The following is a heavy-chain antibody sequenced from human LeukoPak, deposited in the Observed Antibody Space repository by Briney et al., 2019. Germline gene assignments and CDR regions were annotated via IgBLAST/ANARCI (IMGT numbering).Heavy chain of an antibody. CDR2: ISGSGGST. CDR1: GFTFSSYS. CDR3: AKDSFPFIPAAENWFDP. J-gene: IGHJ5*02. D-gene: IGHD2-2*01. Sequence: QTGGSLRLSCAASGFTFSSYSMNWVRQAPGKGLEWVSAISGSGGSTYYADSVKGRFTISRDNSKNTLYLQMNSLRAEDTAVYYCAKDSFPFIPAAENWFDPWGQGTLVTVSS. V-gene: IGHV3-23*01.